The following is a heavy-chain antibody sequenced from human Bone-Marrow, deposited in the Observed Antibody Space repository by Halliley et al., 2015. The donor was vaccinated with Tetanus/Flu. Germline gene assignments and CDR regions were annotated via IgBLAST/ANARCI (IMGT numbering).Heavy chain of an antibody. CDR3: ARYSHGYGGIDY. V-gene: IGHV4-59*01. Sequence: TLSLTCTVSGASITSYYWSWIRQPPGKGLEWIGYICYRGSSNSNPSLKSRLTISVDTSKNQFSLRLSSVTAADTAAYYCARYSHGYGGIDYWGQGTLVTVSS. J-gene: IGHJ4*02. CDR2: ICYRGSS. CDR1: GASITSYY. D-gene: IGHD5-18*01.